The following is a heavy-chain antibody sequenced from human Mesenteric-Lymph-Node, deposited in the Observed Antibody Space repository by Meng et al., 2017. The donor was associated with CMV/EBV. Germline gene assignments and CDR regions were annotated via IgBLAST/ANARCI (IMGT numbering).Heavy chain of an antibody. CDR2: ISGSGGST. Sequence: EVQLLESGGGLVPPGGSLRLSCAAFGFTFSSYAMSWVRQAPGKGLEWVSAISGSGGSTYYADSVKGRFTISRDNSKNTLYLQMNSLRAEDTAVYYCAKAGELVEGWYFDLWGRGTLVTVSS. CDR3: AKAGELVEGWYFDL. V-gene: IGHV3-23*01. J-gene: IGHJ2*01. D-gene: IGHD2-15*01. CDR1: GFTFSSYA.